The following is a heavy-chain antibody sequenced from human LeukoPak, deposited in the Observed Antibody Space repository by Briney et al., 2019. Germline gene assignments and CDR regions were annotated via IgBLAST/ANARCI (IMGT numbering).Heavy chain of an antibody. D-gene: IGHD3-3*01. CDR3: AVFWSGYSLFDY. CDR2: ISAYNGNT. CDR1: GGTFSSYA. Sequence: EASVKVSCKASGGTFSSYAISWVRQAPGQGLEWMGWISAYNGNTNYAQKLQGRVTMTTDTSTSTAYMELRSLRSDDTAVYYCAVFWSGYSLFDYWGQGTLVTVSS. V-gene: IGHV1-18*01. J-gene: IGHJ4*02.